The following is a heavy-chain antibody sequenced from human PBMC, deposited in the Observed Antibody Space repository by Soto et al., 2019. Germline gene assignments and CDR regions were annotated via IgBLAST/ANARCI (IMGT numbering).Heavy chain of an antibody. CDR2: ISHDGFSQ. CDR1: GFTLSNTG. Sequence: QVQLVESGGGVVQPGTSLRLSCVVSGFTLSNTGVHWVRQAPGKGLEWVAMISHDGFSQHYVDSVRGRFTISRDNSKNTLYMQMDSLRPEHTSVYYRAKDWDSSGWFNWFDSCGQGTLVIVPP. J-gene: IGHJ5*01. D-gene: IGHD6-13*01. CDR3: AKDWDSSGWFNWFDS. V-gene: IGHV3-30*18.